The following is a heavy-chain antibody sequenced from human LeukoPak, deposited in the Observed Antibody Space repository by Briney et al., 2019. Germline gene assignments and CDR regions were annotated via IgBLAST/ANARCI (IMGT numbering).Heavy chain of an antibody. CDR2: ISSSGITI. V-gene: IGHV3-48*04. CDR3: ARGRSSGWWRGAFDI. Sequence: PGGSLRLSCAASGFTFSSYGMNWVRQIPGKGLEWVSYISSSGITISYADSVKGRFTISRDNAKNSLYLQMNSLRAEDTAVYYCARGRSSGWWRGAFDIWGQGTMVTVSS. CDR1: GFTFSSYG. J-gene: IGHJ3*02. D-gene: IGHD6-19*01.